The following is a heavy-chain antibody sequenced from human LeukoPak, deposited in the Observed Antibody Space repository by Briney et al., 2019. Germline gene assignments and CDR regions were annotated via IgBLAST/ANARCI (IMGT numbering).Heavy chain of an antibody. J-gene: IGHJ4*02. V-gene: IGHV1-69*13. CDR1: GGTFSSYA. CDR3: ARSRNPDYSNYEYYFDY. CDR2: IIPIFGTA. Sequence: ASVKVSCKASGGTFSSYAISWVRQAPGQGLEWMGGIIPIFGTANYAQKFQGRVTITADESTSTAYMELSSLRSEDTAVYYCARSRNPDYSNYEYYFDYWGQGTLVTVSS. D-gene: IGHD4-11*01.